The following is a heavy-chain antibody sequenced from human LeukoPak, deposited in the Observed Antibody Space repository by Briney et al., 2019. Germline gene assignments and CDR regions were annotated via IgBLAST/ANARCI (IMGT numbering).Heavy chain of an antibody. CDR2: ISWNSGSI. J-gene: IGHJ3*02. CDR1: GFTFDDYA. D-gene: IGHD4-17*01. Sequence: TGGSLRLSCAASGFTFDDYAMHWVRQAPGKGPEWVSGISWNSGSIGYADSVKGRFTISRDNAKNSLYLQMNGLRAEDMALYYCAKDKGEEVTSGDAFDIWGQGTMVTVSS. V-gene: IGHV3-9*03. CDR3: AKDKGEEVTSGDAFDI.